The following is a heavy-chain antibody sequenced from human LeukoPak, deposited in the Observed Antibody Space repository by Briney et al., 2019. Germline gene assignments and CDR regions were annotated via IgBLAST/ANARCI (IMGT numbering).Heavy chain of an antibody. CDR2: ISYDGSNK. V-gene: IGHV3-30-3*01. Sequence: GGSLRLSCAASGFTFSSYAMHWVRQAPGEGLVWVAVISYDGSNKYYADSVKGRFTISRDNSKNTLYLQMNSLRAEDTAVYYCARYLRGSDAFDIWGQGTMVTVSS. J-gene: IGHJ3*02. CDR1: GFTFSSYA. CDR3: ARYLRGSDAFDI. D-gene: IGHD6-25*01.